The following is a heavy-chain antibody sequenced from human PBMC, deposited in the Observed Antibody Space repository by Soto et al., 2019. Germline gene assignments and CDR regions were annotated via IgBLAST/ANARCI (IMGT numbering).Heavy chain of an antibody. CDR2: IYYSGST. V-gene: IGHV4-31*03. CDR1: GGSISSGDYY. CDR3: ARWWSGIRQGCDP. Sequence: SETLSLTCTVSGGSISSGDYYWSWIRQHPGKGLEWIGYIYYSGSTYYNPSLKSRVTISVDTSKNQFSLKLSSVTAADTAVYYCARWWSGIRQGCDPWGQGTLVTVSS. J-gene: IGHJ5*02. D-gene: IGHD3-3*01.